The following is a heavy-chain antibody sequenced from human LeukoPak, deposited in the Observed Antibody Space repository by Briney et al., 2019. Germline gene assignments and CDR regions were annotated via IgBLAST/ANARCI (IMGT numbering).Heavy chain of an antibody. V-gene: IGHV3-23*01. CDR1: GFTFSSYA. CDR2: ISGSGGST. CDR3: AKIGRDGYNVDY. D-gene: IGHD5-24*01. J-gene: IGHJ4*02. Sequence: GGSLRLSCAASGFTFSSYAMSWVRQAPGKGLEWVSAISGSGGSTYYADSVKGRFTISRDNSKNMLYLQMNSLRAEDTAVYYCAKIGRDGYNVDYWGQGTLVTVSS.